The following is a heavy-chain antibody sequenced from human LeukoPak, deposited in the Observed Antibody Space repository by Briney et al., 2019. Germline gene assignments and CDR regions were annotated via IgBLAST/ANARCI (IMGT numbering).Heavy chain of an antibody. CDR3: ARKRGYSYDLDY. J-gene: IGHJ4*02. CDR2: MNPNSGNT. Sequence: ASVTVSCTASGYTFTSYAINWVRQAPGQGLEWVGWMNPNSGNTGYAQKFQGRVTMTRNTSISTAYRELSSLRSEGTAVYYCARKRGYSYDLDYWGQGALVTVSP. D-gene: IGHD5-18*01. V-gene: IGHV1-8*01. CDR1: GYTFTSYA.